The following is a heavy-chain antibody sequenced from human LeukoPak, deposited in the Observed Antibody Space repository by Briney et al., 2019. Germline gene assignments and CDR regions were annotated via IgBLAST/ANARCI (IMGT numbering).Heavy chain of an antibody. V-gene: IGHV4-4*07. CDR2: IYTSGST. CDR3: ARGRSKGYCSSTSCYEQWFDP. J-gene: IGHJ5*02. D-gene: IGHD2-2*01. Sequence: SETLSLTCTVSGGSISSYYWSWIRQPAGKGLEWIGRIYTSGSTNYNPSLKSRVTVSVDTSKNQFSLKLSSVTAADTAVYYCARGRSKGYCSSTSCYEQWFDPWGQGTLVTVSS. CDR1: GGSISSYY.